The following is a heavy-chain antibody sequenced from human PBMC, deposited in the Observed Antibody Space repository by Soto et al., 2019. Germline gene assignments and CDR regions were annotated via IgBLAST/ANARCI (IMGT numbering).Heavy chain of an antibody. CDR1: GYTFTSYG. CDR2: ITVNSGKT. J-gene: IGHJ4*02. D-gene: IGHD1-26*01. CDR3: ARPSKYGSYCYFDH. Sequence: QVQLVQSGPEVKKPGASVKVSCKASGYTFTSYGIAWVRQAPGQGLEWMGWITVNSGKTHYARNLQGRVTMTTDTSATEAYMELWGLRSDDTAVYYCARPSKYGSYCYFDHWGQGTPVTVSS. V-gene: IGHV1-18*04.